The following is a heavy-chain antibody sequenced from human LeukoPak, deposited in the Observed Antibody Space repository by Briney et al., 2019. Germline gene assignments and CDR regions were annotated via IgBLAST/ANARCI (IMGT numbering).Heavy chain of an antibody. CDR2: IGTAGDT. CDR1: GFTFSSYS. Sequence: GGSLRLSCAASGFTFSSYSMNWVRQAPGKGLEWVSSIGTAGDTYYTGSVKGRFTISRENAKNSLYLQMNSLRAGDTAVYYCARVAKERVGGVYYFDYWGQGTLVTVSS. D-gene: IGHD1-1*01. J-gene: IGHJ4*02. CDR3: ARVAKERVGGVYYFDY. V-gene: IGHV3-13*01.